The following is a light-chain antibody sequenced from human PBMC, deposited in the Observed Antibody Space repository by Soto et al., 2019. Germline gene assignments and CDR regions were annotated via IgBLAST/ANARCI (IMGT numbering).Light chain of an antibody. CDR1: QSVSSY. Sequence: EIVLTQSPATLSLAPGLRATLSCSASQSVSSYLSWYQQKPGQAPRLLIYDASNRATGIPARFSGSGSGTDFTLTISSLEPEDFAVYYCQQRSNWPSFGGGTKV. CDR2: DAS. V-gene: IGKV3-11*01. J-gene: IGKJ4*01. CDR3: QQRSNWPS.